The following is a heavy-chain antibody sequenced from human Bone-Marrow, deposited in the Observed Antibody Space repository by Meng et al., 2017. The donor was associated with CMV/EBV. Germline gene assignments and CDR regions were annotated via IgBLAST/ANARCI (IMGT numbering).Heavy chain of an antibody. Sequence: GESLKISCAVSGFTVSNNYMNWVRQAPGKGLEWVSIIYGDATTYYTDSVKGRFTVPRDNAKNSLYLQMNSLRAEDTAVYYCAGEPSPDPYYYYYGMDVWGQGTTFTVSS. D-gene: IGHD1-14*01. J-gene: IGHJ6*02. CDR2: IYGDATT. CDR1: GFTVSNNY. CDR3: AGEPSPDPYYYYYGMDV. V-gene: IGHV3-53*01.